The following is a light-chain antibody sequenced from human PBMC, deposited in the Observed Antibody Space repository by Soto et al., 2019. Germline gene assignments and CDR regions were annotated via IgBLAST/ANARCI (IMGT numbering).Light chain of an antibody. J-gene: IGKJ2*01. CDR2: DAS. Sequence: DIQMTQSPSPLSASVGDRVTITCRASQSISAWLAWYQQKPGKAPNLLIYDASSLENGVPSRCSGSGSGTEFTLTISSLQHDDIATYYCQQYDNYTYTFGQGTKLEIK. CDR3: QQYDNYTYT. V-gene: IGKV1-5*01. CDR1: QSISAW.